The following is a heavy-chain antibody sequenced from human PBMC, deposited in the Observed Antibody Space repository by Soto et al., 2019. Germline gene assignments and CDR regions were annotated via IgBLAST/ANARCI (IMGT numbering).Heavy chain of an antibody. J-gene: IGHJ4*02. Sequence: GGSLRLSCAASGFTFSSYAMHWVRQAPWKGLEYVSAISSNGGSTYYANSVKGRFTISRDNSKNTLYLQMGSLRAEDMAVYYCARGPRYYFDYWGQGTLVTVSS. CDR1: GFTFSSYA. CDR3: ARGPRYYFDY. V-gene: IGHV3-64*01. CDR2: ISSNGGST.